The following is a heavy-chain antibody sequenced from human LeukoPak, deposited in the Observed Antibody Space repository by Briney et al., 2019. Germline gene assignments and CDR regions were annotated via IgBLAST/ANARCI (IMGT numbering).Heavy chain of an antibody. CDR2: INWNGGST. Sequence: GGSLRLSCGASGFTFDDHGMSWVRQAPGKGLEWVSGINWNGGSTGYADSVKGRFTISRDNAENSLYLQMNSLRAEDTAVYYCARDDCSGGSCYPNFDYWGQGTLVTVSS. CDR1: GFTFDDHG. V-gene: IGHV3-20*04. CDR3: ARDDCSGGSCYPNFDY. D-gene: IGHD2-15*01. J-gene: IGHJ4*02.